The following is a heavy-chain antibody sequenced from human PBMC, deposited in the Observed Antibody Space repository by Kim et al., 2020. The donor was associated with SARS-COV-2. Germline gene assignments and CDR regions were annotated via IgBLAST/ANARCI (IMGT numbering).Heavy chain of an antibody. D-gene: IGHD3-22*01. J-gene: IGHJ4*02. V-gene: IGHV1-69*02. CDR3: ARSSYYDSSGYIDY. Sequence: AQKFQGRVTITADKSTSTAYMELSSLRSEDTAVYYCARSSYYDSSGYIDYWGQGTLVTVSS.